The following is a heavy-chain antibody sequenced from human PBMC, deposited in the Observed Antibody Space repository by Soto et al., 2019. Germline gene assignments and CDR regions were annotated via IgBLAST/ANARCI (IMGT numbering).Heavy chain of an antibody. CDR3: ARDPGTSMIENYYNGMDV. Sequence: PSDPLALSWTVSGESMRNYYWSWIRQPTGKGLEWIGRIYTSGSSNYNPSLKSRLTMSVDTSKNQVSLNLRSVTAADTAVYYCARDPGTSMIENYYNGMDVWGRGTTVTVSS. CDR1: GESMRNYY. J-gene: IGHJ6*02. V-gene: IGHV4-4*07. D-gene: IGHD3-16*01. CDR2: IYTSGSS.